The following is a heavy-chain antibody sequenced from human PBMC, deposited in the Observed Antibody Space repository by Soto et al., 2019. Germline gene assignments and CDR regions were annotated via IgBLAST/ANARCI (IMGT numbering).Heavy chain of an antibody. CDR2: IYSGGNT. CDR1: GFSVSSNY. D-gene: IGHD3-10*01. Sequence: EVQLVESGGSLVQPGGSLRLSCAASGFSVSSNYMTWVRQAPGQGLECVSVIYSGGNTYYADSVKGRFTISRDNSKNTLYLQMKNVRAEDTAVYYCARRHFYGSAWGQGTLVTVSS. J-gene: IGHJ5*02. CDR3: ARRHFYGSA. V-gene: IGHV3-66*04.